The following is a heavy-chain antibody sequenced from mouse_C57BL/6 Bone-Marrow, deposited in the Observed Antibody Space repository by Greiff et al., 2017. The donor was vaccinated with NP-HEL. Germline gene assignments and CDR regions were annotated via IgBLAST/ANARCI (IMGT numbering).Heavy chain of an antibody. CDR1: GYTFTSYG. CDR3: ASPGGGMDY. CDR2: IYPRSGNT. J-gene: IGHJ4*01. Sequence: VQLQESGAELARPGASVKLSCKASGYTFTSYGISWVKQRPGQGLEWIGEIYPRSGNTYYNEKFKGKATLTADKSSRTAYMELRSLTSEDAAVYFCASPGGGMDYWGQGTSVTVSS. V-gene: IGHV1-81*01. D-gene: IGHD1-1*02.